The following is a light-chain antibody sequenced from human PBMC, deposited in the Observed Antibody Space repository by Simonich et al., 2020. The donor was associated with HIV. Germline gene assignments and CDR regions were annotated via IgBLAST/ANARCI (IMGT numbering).Light chain of an antibody. J-gene: IGKJ4*01. V-gene: IGKV3-15*01. CDR2: GAS. CDR3: QQYYSAPLT. CDR1: QSVSST. Sequence: EIVMTQSPATLSVSPGERATLSCRASQSVSSTLAWYQQKPGQAPRLIIYGASTRATGIPARFSGSGSGTEFTLTISSLQAEDVAVYYCQQYYSAPLTFGGGTKVEIK.